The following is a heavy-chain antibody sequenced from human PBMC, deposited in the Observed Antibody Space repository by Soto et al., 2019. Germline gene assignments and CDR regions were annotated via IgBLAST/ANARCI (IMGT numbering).Heavy chain of an antibody. CDR3: ARGQRFPDWFDQ. D-gene: IGHD3-3*01. V-gene: IGHV4-4*07. CDR2: IYSSGNT. CDR1: VCTISGYH. J-gene: IGHJ5*02. Sequence: PSETLSLTCSGSVCTISGYHWTWIRQPSVKGLEWIGRIYSSGNTNYNPSLQSRVAMSIDTSHNQFSLSLTSVTAADTAVYYCARGQRFPDWFDQWGQATLGTVS.